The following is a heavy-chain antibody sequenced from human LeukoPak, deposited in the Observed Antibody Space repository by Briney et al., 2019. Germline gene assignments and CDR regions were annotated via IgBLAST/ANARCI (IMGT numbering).Heavy chain of an antibody. CDR1: GGTFSSYA. D-gene: IGHD2-2*01. J-gene: IGHJ6*03. V-gene: IGHV1-69*13. CDR2: IIPIFGTA. CDR3: ARGVVVPAATPIYYYYYMDV. Sequence: VASVKVSCKASGGTFSSYAISWVRQAPGQGLECMGGIIPIFGTANYAQKFQGRVTITADESTSTAYMELSSLRSEDTAVYYCARGVVVPAATPIYYYYYMDVWGKGTTVTVSS.